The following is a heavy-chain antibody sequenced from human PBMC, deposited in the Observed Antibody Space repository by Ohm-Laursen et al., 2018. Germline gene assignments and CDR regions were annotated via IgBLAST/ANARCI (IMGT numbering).Heavy chain of an antibody. V-gene: IGHV3-23*01. CDR3: AKDRARGSLFGDFDY. J-gene: IGHJ4*02. CDR1: GFTVSDAW. D-gene: IGHD3-10*01. Sequence: SLRLSCAASGFTVSDAWMSWVRQAPGKGLEWVSAISGSGGSTYYADSVKGRFTISRDNSKNTLYLQMNSLRAEDTAVYYCAKDRARGSLFGDFDYWGQGTLVTVSS. CDR2: ISGSGGST.